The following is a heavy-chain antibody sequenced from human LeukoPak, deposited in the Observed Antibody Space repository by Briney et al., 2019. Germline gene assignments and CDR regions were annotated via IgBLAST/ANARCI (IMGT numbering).Heavy chain of an antibody. D-gene: IGHD6-25*01. CDR1: GFTFSSYG. V-gene: IGHV3-30*02. Sequence: PGGSLRLSCAASGFTFSSYGMHWVRQAPGKGLEWVAFIRYDGSNKYYADSVKGRFTISRDNSRNTLYLQMNSLTVEDTAVYYCARDSGITAAGDNFYYYMDVWGKGTTVAVSS. CDR2: IRYDGSNK. CDR3: ARDSGITAAGDNFYYYMDV. J-gene: IGHJ6*03.